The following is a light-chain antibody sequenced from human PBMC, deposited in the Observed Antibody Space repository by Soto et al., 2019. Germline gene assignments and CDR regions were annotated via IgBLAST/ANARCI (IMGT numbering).Light chain of an antibody. Sequence: ETQMTQSTSTLSASVGDSFTITGRACQSFSVWMAWYQQKPGKAPKLLIYDASNLQTGVPSRFSGSGSGTEFTLTISSLQPDDFATYYCQQYDVDSGTFAQRTKV. CDR3: QQYDVDSGT. J-gene: IGKJ1*01. CDR2: DAS. V-gene: IGKV1-5*01. CDR1: QSFSVW.